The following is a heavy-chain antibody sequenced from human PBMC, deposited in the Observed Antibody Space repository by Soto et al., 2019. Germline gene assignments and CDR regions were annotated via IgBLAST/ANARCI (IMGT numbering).Heavy chain of an antibody. CDR3: ARDFMARGRDSNLFDP. Sequence: GGSLRLSCAASGLRVNSNYLTWVRQAPGKGLKWVSFLCPDGRAYYAASVKGRVTISRDNAKNTLYLQMNSLRAEDTAVYYCARDFMARGRDSNLFDPWGQGSVVTVCS. CDR2: LCPDGRA. V-gene: IGHV3-53*01. D-gene: IGHD3-10*01. J-gene: IGHJ5*02. CDR1: GLRVNSNY.